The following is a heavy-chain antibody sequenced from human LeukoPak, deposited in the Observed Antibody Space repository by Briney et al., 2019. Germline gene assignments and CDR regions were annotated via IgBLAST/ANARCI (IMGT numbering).Heavy chain of an antibody. D-gene: IGHD3-3*01. V-gene: IGHV3-23*01. Sequence: PGASVRLSCAASGFTFSSYAMSWVRQAPGKGLEWVSGSGSGGSTYYADSVKGRFTISRDNSKNTLYLQMNSLRAEDTAVYYCARDFWSGYYPNYWGQGTLVTVSS. CDR2: SGSGGST. CDR1: GFTFSSYA. J-gene: IGHJ4*02. CDR3: ARDFWSGYYPNY.